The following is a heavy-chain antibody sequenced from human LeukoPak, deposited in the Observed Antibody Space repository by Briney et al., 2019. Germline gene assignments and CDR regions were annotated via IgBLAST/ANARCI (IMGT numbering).Heavy chain of an antibody. J-gene: IGHJ5*02. CDR3: ARALTTVIFNWFDP. CDR2: ISAYNGNT. D-gene: IGHD4-17*01. CDR1: GYTFSSYG. Sequence: ASVKVSCKASGYTFSSYGISWMRQAPGQGLKWMGWISAYNGNTNYAQNLQGRVTMTTDTSTSTAYMELRSLRSDDTAVYYCARALTTVIFNWFDPWGQGTLVTVSS. V-gene: IGHV1-18*01.